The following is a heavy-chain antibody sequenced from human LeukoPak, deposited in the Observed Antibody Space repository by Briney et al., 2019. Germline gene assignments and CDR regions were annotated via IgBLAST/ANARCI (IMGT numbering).Heavy chain of an antibody. Sequence: SETLSLTCTVSGASINSYSWGWIRQPAGRPLEWLGRFYTSGSNDYNPSLRSRVTMSVDTSRNQQFSLKLSSVTAADTAVYYCVRPDSGGGAFDIWGQGTMVIVSS. CDR2: FYTSGSN. V-gene: IGHV4-4*07. CDR1: GASINSYS. J-gene: IGHJ3*02. D-gene: IGHD6-19*01. CDR3: VRPDSGGGAFDI.